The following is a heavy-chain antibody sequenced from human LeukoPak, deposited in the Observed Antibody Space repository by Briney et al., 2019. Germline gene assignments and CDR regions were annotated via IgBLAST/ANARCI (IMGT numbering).Heavy chain of an antibody. V-gene: IGHV4-59*08. Sequence: SETLSLTCTVSGGSISSYYWSWIRQPPGKGLEWIGYIYYSGSTNYNPSLKSRVTISVDTSKNQFSLKLRSVTAADTAVYYCARHRREDIVVVPAARRPRVYFDYWGQGTLVTVSS. CDR2: IYYSGST. J-gene: IGHJ4*02. D-gene: IGHD2-2*01. CDR1: GGSISSYY. CDR3: ARHRREDIVVVPAARRPRVYFDY.